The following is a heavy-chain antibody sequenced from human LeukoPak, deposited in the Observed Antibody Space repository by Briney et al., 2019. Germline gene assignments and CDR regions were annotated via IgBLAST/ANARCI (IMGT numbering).Heavy chain of an antibody. Sequence: AGGSLRLSCAASGFTFSNAWMIWVRQAPGKGLEYVSAISSNGGSTYYANSVKGRFTISRDNSKNTLYLQMGSLRAEDMAVYYCAADYYDSSGYRLRAFDIWGQGTMVTVSS. V-gene: IGHV3-64*01. CDR1: GFTFSNAW. J-gene: IGHJ3*02. CDR2: ISSNGGST. CDR3: AADYYDSSGYRLRAFDI. D-gene: IGHD3-22*01.